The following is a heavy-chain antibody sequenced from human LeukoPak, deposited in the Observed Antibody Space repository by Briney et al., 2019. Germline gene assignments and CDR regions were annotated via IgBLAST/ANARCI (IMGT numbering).Heavy chain of an antibody. V-gene: IGHV3-30-3*01. Sequence: SGGSLRLSCAASGFTFSSYAMHWVRQAPGKGLEWVAVISYDGSNKYYADSVKGRFTISRDNSKNTLSLQMNSLRAEDTAVYYCARDRSRGGEWEYYFDYWGQGTLVTVSS. J-gene: IGHJ4*02. CDR2: ISYDGSNK. CDR1: GFTFSSYA. D-gene: IGHD1-26*01. CDR3: ARDRSRGGEWEYYFDY.